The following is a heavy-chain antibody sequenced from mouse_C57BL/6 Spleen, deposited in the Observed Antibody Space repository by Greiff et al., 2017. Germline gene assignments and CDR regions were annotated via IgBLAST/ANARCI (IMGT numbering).Heavy chain of an antibody. D-gene: IGHD3-3*01. V-gene: IGHV1-82*01. J-gene: IGHJ2*01. CDR2: IYPGDGDT. CDR3: TRGRRDGGCYFDY. CDR1: GYAFSSSW. Sequence: VQLQQSGPELVKPGASVKISCKASGYAFSSSWMNWVKQRPGKGLEWIGRIYPGDGDTNYNGKFKGKATLTADKSSSTASMQLSSLTSEDSAVYFCTRGRRDGGCYFDYWGQGTTLTVSS.